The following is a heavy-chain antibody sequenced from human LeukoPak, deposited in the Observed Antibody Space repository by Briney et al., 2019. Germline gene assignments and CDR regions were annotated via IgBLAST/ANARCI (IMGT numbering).Heavy chain of an antibody. J-gene: IGHJ5*02. D-gene: IGHD2-2*01. CDR3: ARETDCSSTSCYVVGFDP. V-gene: IGHV1-2*06. CDR1: GYTFTGYY. Sequence: ASVKVSCKASGYTFTGYYMHWVRQAPGQGPEWMGRINPNSGGTNYAQKFQGRVTMTRDTSISTAYMELSRLRSDDTAVYYCARETDCSSTSCYVVGFDPWGQGTLVTVSS. CDR2: INPNSGGT.